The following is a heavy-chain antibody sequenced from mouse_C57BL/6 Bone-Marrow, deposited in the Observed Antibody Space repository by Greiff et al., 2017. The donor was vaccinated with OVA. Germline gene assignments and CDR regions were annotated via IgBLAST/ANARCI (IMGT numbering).Heavy chain of an antibody. J-gene: IGHJ1*03. CDR1: GFNIKNTY. CDR2: IDPANGNT. D-gene: IGHD2-4*01. V-gene: IGHV14-3*01. Sequence: VQLQQSVAELVRPGASVKLSCTASGFNIKNTYMHWVKQRPEQGLEWIGRIDPANGNTKYAPKFQGKATITADTSSNTAYLQLSSLTSDATASEDCATDYRWDLDVWGTGTTVTGSS. CDR3: ATDYRWDLDV.